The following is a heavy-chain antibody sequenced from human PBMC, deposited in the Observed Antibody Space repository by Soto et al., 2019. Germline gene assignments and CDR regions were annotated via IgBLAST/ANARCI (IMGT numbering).Heavy chain of an antibody. CDR3: AKKGGPSFSGWCIDY. D-gene: IGHD6-19*01. CDR2: ISGSAGDT. CDR1: GFAVSSYA. V-gene: IGHV3-23*01. Sequence: LXLSFAASGFAVSSYAMSWVRPAPGKGLEWVSAISGSAGDTSNADSVKGRFTIARDNSKNTLYPHMNSLRAEDTAVYYCAKKGGPSFSGWCIDYGGKGTLGTVSS. J-gene: IGHJ4*02.